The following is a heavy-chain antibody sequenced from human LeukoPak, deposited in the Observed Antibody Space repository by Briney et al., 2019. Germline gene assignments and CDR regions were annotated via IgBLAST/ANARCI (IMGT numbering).Heavy chain of an antibody. CDR2: IYYSGST. CDR1: GGSISSYY. Sequence: NASETLSLTCTVSGGSISSYYWSWIRQPPGKGLEWIGYIYYSGSTNYNPSLKSRVTILVDTSKNQFSLKLSSVTAADTAVYYCARVVVMEDHYFDYWGQGTLVTVSS. D-gene: IGHD3-22*01. CDR3: ARVVVMEDHYFDY. V-gene: IGHV4-59*01. J-gene: IGHJ4*02.